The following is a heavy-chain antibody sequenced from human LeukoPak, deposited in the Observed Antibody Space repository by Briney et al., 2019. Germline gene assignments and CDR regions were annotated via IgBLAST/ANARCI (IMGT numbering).Heavy chain of an antibody. D-gene: IGHD3-3*01. CDR1: GFTFTGYY. V-gene: IGHV1-2*02. CDR3: ARVGKFSEYDIWSGHDPWYFDY. Sequence: GASVKVSCKASGFTFTGYYIHWLRQAPGQGLEWMGWINPNSGGTDYAQRFRGRVTMTRHTSISTAYMEVSSLRSDDTAMYYCARVGKFSEYDIWSGHDPWYFDYRGQGTLVTVSS. CDR2: INPNSGGT. J-gene: IGHJ4*02.